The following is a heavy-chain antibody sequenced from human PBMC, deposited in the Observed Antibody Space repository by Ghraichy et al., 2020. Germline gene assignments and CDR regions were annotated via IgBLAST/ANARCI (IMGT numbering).Heavy chain of an antibody. J-gene: IGHJ4*02. D-gene: IGHD2-15*01. V-gene: IGHV3-15*01. CDR3: TRRDRESCGGGSCYSDHIDY. CDR2: IKSETDGGTT. CDR1: GFSFNKAW. Sequence: GGSLRLSCAASGFSFNKAWMSWVRQAPGKGLEWVGRIKSETDGGTTDYAAPVKGRFAISRDDSKHTLYLQMDSLETEDTAVYYCTRRDRESCGGGSCYSDHIDYGGQGTLVTVSS.